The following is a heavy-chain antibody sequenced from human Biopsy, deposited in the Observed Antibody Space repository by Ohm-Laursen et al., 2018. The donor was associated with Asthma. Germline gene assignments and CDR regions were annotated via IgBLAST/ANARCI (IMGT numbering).Heavy chain of an antibody. J-gene: IGHJ2*01. CDR1: GYAMSTSGSY. V-gene: IGHV4-39*02. Sequence: SETLSFTCIVSGYAMSTSGSYRGWIRQSPGKGLEWMGSSNYSGRTYYNPSLVTRVTISADTSMNHLSLKVTSVTAADTAVYYCSRAVSSNSYWYFDLWGRGDLVTVSS. CDR3: SRAVSSNSYWYFDL. D-gene: IGHD6-6*01. CDR2: SNYSGRT.